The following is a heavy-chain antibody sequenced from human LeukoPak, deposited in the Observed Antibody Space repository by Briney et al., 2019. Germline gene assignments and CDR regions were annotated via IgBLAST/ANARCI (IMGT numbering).Heavy chain of an antibody. CDR3: VGGSYHDY. Sequence: GGSLRLSCAASGFTFSSHWMSWVRQAPGKGLEWVANIKEDESEKYYVDSVKGRFTISRDNAKNSLYLQMNSLRAEDTAVYYCVGGSYHDYWGQGTLVTVSS. J-gene: IGHJ4*02. CDR2: IKEDESEK. V-gene: IGHV3-7*01. D-gene: IGHD1-26*01. CDR1: GFTFSSHW.